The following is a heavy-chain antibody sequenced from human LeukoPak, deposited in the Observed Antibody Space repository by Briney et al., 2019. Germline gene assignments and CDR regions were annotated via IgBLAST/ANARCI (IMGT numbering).Heavy chain of an antibody. CDR1: GFTFSNAW. V-gene: IGHV3-15*01. D-gene: IGHD3-3*01. CDR2: IKSKTDGRTT. Sequence: PGGSLRLSCAASGFTFSNAWMSWVRQAPGKGLEWVGRIKSKTDGRTTDYAAPVKGRFTISRDDSKNTLYLQMNSLKTEDTAVYYCAKDARQTYYDFWSGHFDYWGQGTLVTVSS. J-gene: IGHJ4*02. CDR3: AKDARQTYYDFWSGHFDY.